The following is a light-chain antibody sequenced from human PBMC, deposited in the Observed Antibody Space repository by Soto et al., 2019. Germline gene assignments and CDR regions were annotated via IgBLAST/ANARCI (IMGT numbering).Light chain of an antibody. J-gene: IGKJ2*01. Sequence: EIVLTQSPGTLSLSPGERATLSCRASQSVSNVYLAWYQQKPGQTPRLLIYDASNRDTGIPDRFSGSGSWTDFTLTICRLEPDDCAVYYCQQSGSSPRTFGQGTKLAIK. CDR3: QQSGSSPRT. CDR2: DAS. CDR1: QSVSNVY. V-gene: IGKV3-20*01.